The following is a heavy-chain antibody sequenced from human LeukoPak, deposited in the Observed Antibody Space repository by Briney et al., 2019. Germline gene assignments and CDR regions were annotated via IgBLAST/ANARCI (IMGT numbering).Heavy chain of an antibody. CDR3: ATDYDILTGYYTPYYYYGMDV. CDR2: ISAGGGST. D-gene: IGHD3-9*01. J-gene: IGHJ6*02. Sequence: GGSLRLSCAASGFTFSSYAMSWVRQAPGKGLEWVSAISAGGGSTYYADSVKGRFTISRDNSKNTLYLQMNSLRAEDTAVYYCATDYDILTGYYTPYYYYGMDVWGQGTTVTVSS. V-gene: IGHV3-23*01. CDR1: GFTFSSYA.